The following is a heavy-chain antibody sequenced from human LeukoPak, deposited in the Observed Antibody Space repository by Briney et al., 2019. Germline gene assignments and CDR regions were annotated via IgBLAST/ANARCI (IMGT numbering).Heavy chain of an antibody. CDR2: INPSGGAT. CDR3: ASSTRVTYYYDSSGYHY. Sequence: ASVKVSCKAFGYTFTSNYMHWVRQAPGQGREWMGIINPSGGATSYAQKFQGRVTMARDTSTSTFYMELSSLRSEDTAVYYCASSTRVTYYYDSSGYHYWGQGTLVTVSS. J-gene: IGHJ4*02. V-gene: IGHV1-46*01. D-gene: IGHD3-22*01. CDR1: GYTFTSNY.